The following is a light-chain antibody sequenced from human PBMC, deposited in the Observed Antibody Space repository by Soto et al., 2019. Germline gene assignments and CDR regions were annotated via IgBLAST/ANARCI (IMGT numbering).Light chain of an antibody. V-gene: IGKV3-20*01. CDR3: QQYGSSPLYT. CDR2: GAS. J-gene: IGKJ5*01. Sequence: EIVLTQSPGTLSLSPGERATLSCRASQSVSSSYLAWYQQKPGQAPRLLIYGASSRAAGIPDRFSGSWSGTDFTLTISRLEPEDFAVYYCQQYGSSPLYTLGQGTRLEIK. CDR1: QSVSSSY.